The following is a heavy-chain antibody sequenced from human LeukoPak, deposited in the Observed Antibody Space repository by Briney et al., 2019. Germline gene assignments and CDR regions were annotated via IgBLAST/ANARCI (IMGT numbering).Heavy chain of an antibody. CDR2: ISGSGGST. V-gene: IGHV3-23*01. D-gene: IGHD6-25*01. Sequence: GGSLRLSCAASGFTFSSYGMSWVRQAPGKGLEWVSVISGSGGSTYYAASVKGRFTISRDNSKNTLYLQMNSLRAEDTAVYYCAKDRRLAAFDYGGQGTLVTVSS. CDR1: GFTFSSYG. CDR3: AKDRRLAAFDY. J-gene: IGHJ4*02.